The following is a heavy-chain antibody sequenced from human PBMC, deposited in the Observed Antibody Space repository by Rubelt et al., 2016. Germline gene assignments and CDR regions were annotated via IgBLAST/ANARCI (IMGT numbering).Heavy chain of an antibody. CDR3: AKELCSGGNCYLGY. Sequence: QLQLQESGPGLVKPSETLSLTCAVYDGSFSAYYWSWIRQPPGKGLEWIGEITHSGSTYYNSSLQSRVSISVDTSKTQFSLNLSSVTAADTAVYYCAKELCSGGNCYLGYWGQGTLVTVSS. CDR1: DGSFSAYY. D-gene: IGHD2-15*01. CDR2: ITHSGST. J-gene: IGHJ4*02. V-gene: IGHV4-34*10.